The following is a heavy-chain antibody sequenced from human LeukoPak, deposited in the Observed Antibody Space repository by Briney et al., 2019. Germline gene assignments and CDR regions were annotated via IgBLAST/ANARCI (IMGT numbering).Heavy chain of an antibody. J-gene: IGHJ4*02. D-gene: IGHD1-26*01. Sequence: SETLSLTCTVSGYSISSDYYWGWIRQPPGKGLEWIGSIYHSGSTYYNPSLKSRVTISVDTSKNQFSLKLTSVTAADTAVYYCARAIEVGAMTPFDYWGQGTLVTVSS. CDR3: ARAIEVGAMTPFDY. CDR1: GYSISSDYY. V-gene: IGHV4-38-2*02. CDR2: IYHSGST.